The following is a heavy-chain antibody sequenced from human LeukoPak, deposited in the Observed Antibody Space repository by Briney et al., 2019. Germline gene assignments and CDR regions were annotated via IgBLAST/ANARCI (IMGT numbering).Heavy chain of an antibody. D-gene: IGHD6-13*01. CDR2: ISYDESDR. J-gene: IGHJ4*02. Sequence: PGRSLRLSCAASGYTFSTYGVHWVRQAPGKGLEWVAVISYDESDRYYADSVKGRFTISRDNSKNTVCLQMNSLRPEDTAVYYCARGSSWLDYWGQGTLVTVSS. CDR1: GYTFSTYG. V-gene: IGHV3-30*03. CDR3: ARGSSWLDY.